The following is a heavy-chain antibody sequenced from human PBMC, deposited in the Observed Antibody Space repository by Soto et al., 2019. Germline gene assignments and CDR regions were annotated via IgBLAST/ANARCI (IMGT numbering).Heavy chain of an antibody. CDR3: ARELVPAATPFYYYGMDV. V-gene: IGHV4-4*02. Sequence: PSETLSLTCAVSGGSISSSNWWSWVRQPPGKGLEWIGEIYHSGSTNYNPSLKSRVTISVDKSKNQFSLKLSSVTAADTAVYYCARELVPAATPFYYYGMDVWGQGPRSPSP. J-gene: IGHJ6*02. CDR2: IYHSGST. CDR1: GGSISSSNW. D-gene: IGHD2-2*01.